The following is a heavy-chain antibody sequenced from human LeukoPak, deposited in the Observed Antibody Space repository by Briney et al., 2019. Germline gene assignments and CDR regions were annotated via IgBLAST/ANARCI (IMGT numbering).Heavy chain of an antibody. Sequence: GASVKVSCKASGYTFTGYYMHWVRQAPGQGLEWMGWINPNSGGTNYPQKFQGRVTMTRDTSISTAYMELSRLRSDDTAVYYCAREVGQYSSGWLSSEFYFDYWGQGTLVTVSS. CDR3: AREVGQYSSGWLSSEFYFDY. V-gene: IGHV1-2*02. D-gene: IGHD6-19*01. J-gene: IGHJ4*02. CDR2: INPNSGGT. CDR1: GYTFTGYY.